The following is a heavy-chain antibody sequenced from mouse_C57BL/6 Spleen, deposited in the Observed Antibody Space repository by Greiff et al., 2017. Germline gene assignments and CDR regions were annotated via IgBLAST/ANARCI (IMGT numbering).Heavy chain of an antibody. CDR3: ARSTVVANWYFDV. D-gene: IGHD1-1*01. V-gene: IGHV3-6*01. J-gene: IGHJ1*03. CDR2: ISYDGSN. CDR1: GYSITSGYY. Sequence: EVQLKESGPGLVKPSQSLSLTCSVTGYSITSGYYWNWIRQFPGNKLEWMGYISYDGSNNYNPSLKNRISITRDTSKNQFFLKLNSVTTEDTATYYCARSTVVANWYFDVWGTGTTVTVSS.